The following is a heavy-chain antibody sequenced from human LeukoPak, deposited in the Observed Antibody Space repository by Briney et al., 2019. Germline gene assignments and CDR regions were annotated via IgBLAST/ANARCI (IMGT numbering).Heavy chain of an antibody. CDR2: INPSGGST. CDR1: GYTFTSYY. J-gene: IGHJ4*02. CDR3: ARRGGYYARSRVPQTLHFDY. D-gene: IGHD3-22*01. Sequence: ASVKVSCKASGYTFTSYYMHWVRQAPGQGLEWMGIINPSGGSTSYAQKFQGRVTMTRDTSTSTVYMELSSLRSEDTAMYYCARRGGYYARSRVPQTLHFDYWGQGTLVTVSS. V-gene: IGHV1-46*01.